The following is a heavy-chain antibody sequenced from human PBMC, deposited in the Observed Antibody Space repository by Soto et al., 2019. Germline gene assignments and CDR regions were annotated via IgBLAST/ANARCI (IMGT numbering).Heavy chain of an antibody. V-gene: IGHV3-23*01. J-gene: IGHJ4*02. CDR2: ISVSGGST. Sequence: GGSLRLSCAASGFTFSSYPMTWGRQAPGKGLEWVSGISVSGGSTYYADSVRGRFTISRDNSKDTLYLQLNSLRAEDTVVYYCAKSRYYTSSGSYYFDYWGQRTLDIVS. CDR1: GFTFSSYP. D-gene: IGHD3-22*01. CDR3: AKSRYYTSSGSYYFDY.